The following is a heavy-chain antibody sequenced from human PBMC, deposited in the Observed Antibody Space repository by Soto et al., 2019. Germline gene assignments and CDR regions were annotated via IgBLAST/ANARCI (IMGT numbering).Heavy chain of an antibody. V-gene: IGHV1-69*13. CDR3: ATGSFTSTGGRIGYHYNAMDV. D-gene: IGHD1-1*01. J-gene: IGHJ6*02. CDR2: IIPIFGPA. CDR1: VGTFRSHS. Sequence: SVKVSCKASVGTFRSHSINWVRQAPGQGREGMVGIIPIFGPANFAKKVQGRVTITADESTTTAYMELRSLTSEDTAVYYCATGSFTSTGGRIGYHYNAMDVWGQGTTVTVSS.